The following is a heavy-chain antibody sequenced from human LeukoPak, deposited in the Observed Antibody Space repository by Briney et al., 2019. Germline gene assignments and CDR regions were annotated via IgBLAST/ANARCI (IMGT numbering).Heavy chain of an antibody. CDR1: GFTFSSYA. CDR3: ALYSSSWYSPFDY. Sequence: GGSLRLSCAASGFTFSSYAMSCVRQAPGKGLEWVSAISGSGGSTYYADSVKGRFTISRDNSKNTLYLQMNGLRAEDTAVYYCALYSSSWYSPFDYWGQGTLVTVSS. V-gene: IGHV3-23*01. D-gene: IGHD6-13*01. J-gene: IGHJ4*02. CDR2: ISGSGGST.